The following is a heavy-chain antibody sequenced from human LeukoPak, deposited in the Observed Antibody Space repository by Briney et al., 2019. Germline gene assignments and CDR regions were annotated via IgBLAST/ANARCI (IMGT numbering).Heavy chain of an antibody. CDR1: GFSFSSYW. CDR2: IKQDGSEK. D-gene: IGHD5-24*01. J-gene: IGHJ6*02. CDR3: CQDGRNDENYYYYGMDV. V-gene: IGHV3-7*01. Sequence: GGSLRLSCAASGFSFSSYWMSWVRQAPGKGLEWVANIKQDGSEKYYVDSVKGRFTISRDNAKNSLYLQMNSLRAEDTAVYYSCQDGRNDENYYYYGMDVWGQGTTVTVSS.